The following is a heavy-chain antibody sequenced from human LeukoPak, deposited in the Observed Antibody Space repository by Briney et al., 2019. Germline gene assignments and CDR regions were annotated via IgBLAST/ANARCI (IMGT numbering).Heavy chain of an antibody. D-gene: IGHD5-24*01. CDR2: IYYSGST. Sequence: SETLSLTCTVSGGSISSYYWSWIRQPPGKGLEWIGYIYYSGSTYYNPSLKSRVTISVDTSKNQFSLNLSSVTAADTAVYYCARDTHYYYMDVWGKGTTVTVSS. CDR3: ARDTHYYYMDV. J-gene: IGHJ6*03. V-gene: IGHV4-59*06. CDR1: GGSISSYY.